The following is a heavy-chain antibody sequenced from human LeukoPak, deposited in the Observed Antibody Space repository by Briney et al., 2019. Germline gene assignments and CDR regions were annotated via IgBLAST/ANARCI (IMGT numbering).Heavy chain of an antibody. D-gene: IGHD6-13*01. CDR3: AKGIPGIAAAGFLDY. V-gene: IGHV3-23*01. CDR2: ISDSGGNT. Sequence: GGSLRLSCAASGFTFSSYAMSWVRQAPGKGLEWVSTISDSGGNTYYADSVKGRFTISRDNSKNTLYLQMNSLRAEDTAVYYCAKGIPGIAAAGFLDYWGQGTLVTVSS. J-gene: IGHJ4*02. CDR1: GFTFSSYA.